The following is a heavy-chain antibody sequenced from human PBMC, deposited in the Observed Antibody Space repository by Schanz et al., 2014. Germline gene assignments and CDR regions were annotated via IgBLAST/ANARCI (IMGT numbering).Heavy chain of an antibody. CDR1: GFTFSSYG. CDR3: ARVRRRIATPSSPSVRNYYYYAMDV. CDR2: IWYDGSNK. D-gene: IGHD6-13*01. J-gene: IGHJ6*02. V-gene: IGHV3-33*01. Sequence: QVQLVESGGGVVQFGRSLRLSCVASGFTFSSYGMHWVRQAPGKGLEWVAFIWYDGSNKYYADSVKGRFTISRDNSKNTLYLQMNSLRAEDTSVYFCARVRRRIATPSSPSVRNYYYYAMDVWGQGTTVTVSS.